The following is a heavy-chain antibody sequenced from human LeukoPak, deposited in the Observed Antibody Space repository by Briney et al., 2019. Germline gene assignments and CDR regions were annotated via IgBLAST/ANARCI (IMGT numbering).Heavy chain of an antibody. Sequence: PGGSLRLSCAASGFIFSTYWMTWVRQAPGKGLEWVATIKYDGDEKFYVDSVTGRFTISRDNAKNSLYLQMNSLTAEDTAVYYCVRESFSRGDLNWGQGTLVSVSS. V-gene: IGHV3-7*01. D-gene: IGHD7-27*01. CDR2: IKYDGDEK. CDR1: GFIFSTYW. CDR3: VRESFSRGDLN. J-gene: IGHJ4*02.